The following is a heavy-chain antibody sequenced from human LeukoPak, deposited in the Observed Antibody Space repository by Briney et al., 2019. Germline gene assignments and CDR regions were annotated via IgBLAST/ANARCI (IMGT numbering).Heavy chain of an antibody. CDR2: IIPIFGTA. CDR1: GGTFSSYA. J-gene: IGHJ2*01. Sequence: SVKVSCKASGGTFSSYAISWVRQAPGLGLEWMGGIIPIFGTANYAQKFQGRVTITADESTSTAYMELSSLRSEDTAVYYCAKPGVTTSRWYFDLWGRGTLVTVSS. V-gene: IGHV1-69*13. CDR3: AKPGVTTSRWYFDL. D-gene: IGHD4-17*01.